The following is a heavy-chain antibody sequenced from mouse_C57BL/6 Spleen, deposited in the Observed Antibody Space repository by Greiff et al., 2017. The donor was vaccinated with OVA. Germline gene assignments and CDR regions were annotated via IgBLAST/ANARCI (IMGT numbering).Heavy chain of an antibody. CDR2: ISSGSSTI. Sequence: VVEWVAYISSGSSTIYYADTVKGRFTISRDNAKNTLFLQMTSLRSEDTAMYYCARHSNSYYYAMDYWGQGTSVTVSS. CDR3: ARHSNSYYYAMDY. J-gene: IGHJ4*01. D-gene: IGHD2-5*01. V-gene: IGHV5-17*01.